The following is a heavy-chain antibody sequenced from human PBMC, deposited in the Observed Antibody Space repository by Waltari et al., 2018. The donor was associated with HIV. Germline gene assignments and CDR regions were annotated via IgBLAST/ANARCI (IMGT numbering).Heavy chain of an antibody. Sequence: QVQLVQSGAEVKKPGSSVKVSCKASGGTFSSYAISWVRQAPGQGLEWMGGIIPIFGTANYTQKFQGRVTIIADESTSTAYIELTSLRSEDTAVYYCARVGGYSGYEQGFDYWGQGTLVTVSS. CDR1: GGTFSSYA. CDR3: ARVGGYSGYEQGFDY. J-gene: IGHJ4*02. D-gene: IGHD5-12*01. V-gene: IGHV1-69*01. CDR2: IIPIFGTA.